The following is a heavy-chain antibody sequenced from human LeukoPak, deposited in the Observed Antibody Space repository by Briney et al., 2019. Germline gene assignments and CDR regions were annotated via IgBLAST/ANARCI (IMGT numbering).Heavy chain of an antibody. CDR3: ARDSSGYILGYFDL. V-gene: IGHV3-23*01. D-gene: IGHD3-22*01. Sequence: GGSLRLSCAASGFPFSSYAMSWVRQAPGKGLEWVSIISGSGGTTYYADSVKGRFTISRDNSKNTLYLQMNSLRAEDMAVYYCARDSSGYILGYFDLWGRGTLVTVSS. CDR2: ISGSGGTT. CDR1: GFPFSSYA. J-gene: IGHJ2*01.